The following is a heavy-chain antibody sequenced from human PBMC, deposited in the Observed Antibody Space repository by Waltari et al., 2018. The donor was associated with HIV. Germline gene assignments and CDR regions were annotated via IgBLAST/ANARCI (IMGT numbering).Heavy chain of an antibody. CDR1: GYTFTNYW. D-gene: IGHD3-22*01. V-gene: IGHV5-51*03. CDR3: ARLVYYNTTGYINNAFDI. Sequence: EVQLVQSGAEVRKSGESLKISCQASGYTFTNYWIAWVRQMSGGGLEWMGIIYPLESDTGYNPSFEGHVTISADKSLATAYLDWSNLNASDAAFYYCARLVYYNTTGYINNAFDIWGQGTVVTVS. J-gene: IGHJ3*02. CDR2: IYPLESDT.